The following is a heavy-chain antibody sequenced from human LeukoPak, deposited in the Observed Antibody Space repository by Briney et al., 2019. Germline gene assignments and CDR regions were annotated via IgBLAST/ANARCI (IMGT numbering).Heavy chain of an antibody. CDR2: IIPIFGTA. Sequence: PGASVKVSCKASGGTFSSYAISWVRQAPGQGLEWMGGIIPIFGTANYAQKFQGRVTITADESTSTAYMELSSLRSEDTAVYYCARVPNYYDSSGYPYYFDYWGQGTLVTVSS. J-gene: IGHJ4*02. CDR1: GGTFSSYA. V-gene: IGHV1-69*13. D-gene: IGHD3-22*01. CDR3: ARVPNYYDSSGYPYYFDY.